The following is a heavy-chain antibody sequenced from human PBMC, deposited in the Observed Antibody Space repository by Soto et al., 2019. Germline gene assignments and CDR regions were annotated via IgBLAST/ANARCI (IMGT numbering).Heavy chain of an antibody. CDR3: ARDGAYCGGDCYRDYYGMDV. CDR1: GFTFSDYY. V-gene: IGHV3-11*05. D-gene: IGHD2-21*02. Sequence: QVQLVESGGGLVKPGGSLRLSCAASGFTFSDYYMSWIRQAPGKGLEWVSYISSSSSYTNYADSVKGRFTVSRDNAKNSLYQQMNSLRAEDTAVYYCARDGAYCGGDCYRDYYGMDVWGQGTTVTVSS. CDR2: ISSSSSYT. J-gene: IGHJ6*02.